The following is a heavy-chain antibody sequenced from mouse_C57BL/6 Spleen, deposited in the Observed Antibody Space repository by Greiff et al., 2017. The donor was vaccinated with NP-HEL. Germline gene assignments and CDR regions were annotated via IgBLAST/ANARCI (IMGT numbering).Heavy chain of an antibody. J-gene: IGHJ3*01. CDR3: ARSGDGNTWFAY. CDR1: GYTFTDYY. V-gene: IGHV1-19*01. D-gene: IGHD2-1*01. CDR2: INPYNGGT. Sequence: EVKLQESGPVLVKPGASVKMSCKASGYTFTDYYMNWVKQSHGKSLEWIGVINPYNGGTSYNQKFKGKATLTVDKSSSTAYMELNSLTSEDSAVYYCARSGDGNTWFAYWGQGTLVTVSA.